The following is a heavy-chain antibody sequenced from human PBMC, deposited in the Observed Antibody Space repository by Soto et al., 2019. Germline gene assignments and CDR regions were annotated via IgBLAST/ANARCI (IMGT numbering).Heavy chain of an antibody. CDR2: INHSGST. V-gene: IGHV4-34*01. J-gene: IGHJ5*02. CDR1: GGSFSGYY. CDR3: ARGPRRSRGANWFDP. Sequence: QVQLQQWGAGLLKPSETLSLTCAVYGGSFSGYYWSWIRQPPGKGLEWIGEINHSGSTNYNPSLKSRVTIPVDTSKNQFSLKLSSVTAADTAVYYCARGPRRSRGANWFDPWGQGTLVTVSS. D-gene: IGHD6-6*01.